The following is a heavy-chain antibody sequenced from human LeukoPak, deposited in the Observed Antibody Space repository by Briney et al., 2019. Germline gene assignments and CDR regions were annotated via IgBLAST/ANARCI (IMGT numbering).Heavy chain of an antibody. CDR1: GYTFTSYY. V-gene: IGHV1-69*04. D-gene: IGHD3-10*01. Sequence: SVKVSCKASGYTFTSYYMRWVRQAPGQGLEWMGRIIPIRGITNYAQKFQGRVTITGDKSTSTAYMELSSLRSEDTAVYYCARVSGREFLHDAFDIWGQGTMVTVSS. CDR2: IIPIRGIT. J-gene: IGHJ3*02. CDR3: ARVSGREFLHDAFDI.